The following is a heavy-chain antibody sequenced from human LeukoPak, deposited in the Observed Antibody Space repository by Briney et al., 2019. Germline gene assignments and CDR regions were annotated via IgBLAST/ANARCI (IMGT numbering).Heavy chain of an antibody. CDR1: GYTFTGYH. J-gene: IGHJ4*02. V-gene: IGHV1-2*06. CDR3: ARDYCSSTSCLFDY. Sequence: ASVKVSCKASGYTFTGYHMHWVRLAPGQGLEWMGRITPNSGDTNYAQKFQGRVTMTRDTSTSTAYMELSRLRSDDTAVYYCARDYCSSTSCLFDYWGQGTLVTVSS. CDR2: ITPNSGDT. D-gene: IGHD2-2*01.